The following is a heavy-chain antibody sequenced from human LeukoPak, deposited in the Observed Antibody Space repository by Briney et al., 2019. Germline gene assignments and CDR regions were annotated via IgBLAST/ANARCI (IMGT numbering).Heavy chain of an antibody. CDR2: ISSSSSYI. J-gene: IGHJ4*02. Sequence: GGSLRLSCAASGFTFSSHSMNWVRQAPGKGLEWVSSISSSSSYIYYADSVRGRFTISRDNAKNSLYLQMNSLRAEDTAVYYCARSTRGSGYPNDYWGQGTLVTVSS. CDR3: ARSTRGSGYPNDY. CDR1: GFTFSSHS. D-gene: IGHD3-22*01. V-gene: IGHV3-21*01.